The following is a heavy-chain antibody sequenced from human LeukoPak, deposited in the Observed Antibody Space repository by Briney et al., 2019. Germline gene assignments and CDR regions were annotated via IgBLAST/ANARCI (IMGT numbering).Heavy chain of an antibody. J-gene: IGHJ4*02. Sequence: SETLSLTCTVSGGSITSYYWSWIRQPPGKGLEWIGYIYYSGSTNYNPSLRGRVTISVDTSKNQFSLKLSSVTAADTAVYYCARERCLSGVCYSSQRYFDYWGQGTLVTVSS. CDR1: GGSITSYY. D-gene: IGHD2-8*02. CDR3: ARERCLSGVCYSSQRYFDY. CDR2: IYYSGST. V-gene: IGHV4-59*01.